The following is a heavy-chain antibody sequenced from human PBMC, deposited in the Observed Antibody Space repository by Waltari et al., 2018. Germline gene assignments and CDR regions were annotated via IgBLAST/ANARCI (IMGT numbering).Heavy chain of an antibody. J-gene: IGHJ4*02. D-gene: IGHD6-19*01. CDR2: IYTSGST. CDR3: ARSWLTQGNYFDY. CDR1: GGSISSYY. Sequence: QVQLQESGPGLVKPSETLSLTCTVPGGSISSYYWSWIRQPAGKGLEWIGRIYTSGSTNYTPSLKSRVTRSVDTSKNQFSLKLSSVTAADTAVYYCARSWLTQGNYFDYWGQGTLVTVSS. V-gene: IGHV4-4*07.